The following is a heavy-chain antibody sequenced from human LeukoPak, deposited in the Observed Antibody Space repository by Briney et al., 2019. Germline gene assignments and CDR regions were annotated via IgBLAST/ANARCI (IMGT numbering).Heavy chain of an antibody. D-gene: IGHD4-17*01. Sequence: SETLYLTCTLSGDSTNTYFWSWIRQSPGKGLEWIGYIYYTGTTNYNPSLKSRVTISVDTSKNQFSLKVNSVTAADTGVYYCASKSTDHGELRFDYWGQGTLVTVSS. CDR2: IYYTGTT. CDR3: ASKSTDHGELRFDY. V-gene: IGHV4-59*01. CDR1: GDSTNTYF. J-gene: IGHJ4*02.